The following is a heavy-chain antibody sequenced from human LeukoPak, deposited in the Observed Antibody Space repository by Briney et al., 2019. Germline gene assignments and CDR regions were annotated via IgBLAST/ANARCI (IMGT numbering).Heavy chain of an antibody. Sequence: PSETLSLTCTVSGGSISSYYWSWIRQPPGKGLEWIGYIYYSGSTNYNPSLKSRVTISVDTSKNQFSLKLSSVTAADTAVYYCARGGPALRFLEWLPAPGAFDIWGQGTMVTVSS. D-gene: IGHD3-3*01. CDR2: IYYSGST. V-gene: IGHV4-59*01. CDR3: ARGGPALRFLEWLPAPGAFDI. J-gene: IGHJ3*02. CDR1: GGSISSYY.